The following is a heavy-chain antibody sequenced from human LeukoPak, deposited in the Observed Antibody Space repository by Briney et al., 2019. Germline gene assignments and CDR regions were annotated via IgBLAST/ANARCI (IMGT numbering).Heavy chain of an antibody. D-gene: IGHD2-8*01. J-gene: IGHJ6*03. V-gene: IGHV3-74*01. CDR1: GFTFSSYW. CDR3: ARDLELILDYYYYYYMDV. Sequence: PGGSLRLSCAASGFTFSSYWMHWVRQAPGKGLVWVSRINSDGSSTSYADSVKGRFTISRDNAKNTLYLQMNSLGAEDTAVYYCARDLELILDYYYYYYMDVWGKGTTVTVSS. CDR2: INSDGSST.